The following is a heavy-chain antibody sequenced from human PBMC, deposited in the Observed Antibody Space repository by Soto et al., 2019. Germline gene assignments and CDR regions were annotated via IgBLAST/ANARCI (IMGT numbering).Heavy chain of an antibody. CDR1: GFSFSNYA. Sequence: QVQLVESGGGVVHPGRSLRLSCAASGFSFSNYAMHWVRQAPGKGLEWVAVISYDGSKKYYADSVKGRFTISRDNSTNTLYLQMNSLRAEDTAVYYCIPLEWELPGDYWGQGTLVTVSS. D-gene: IGHD1-26*01. CDR2: ISYDGSKK. CDR3: IPLEWELPGDY. V-gene: IGHV3-30-3*01. J-gene: IGHJ4*02.